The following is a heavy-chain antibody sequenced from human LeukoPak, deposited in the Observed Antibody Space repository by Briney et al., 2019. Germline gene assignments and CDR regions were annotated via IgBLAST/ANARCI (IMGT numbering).Heavy chain of an antibody. CDR2: IIPILGIA. J-gene: IGHJ4*02. CDR1: GGTFISYT. V-gene: IGHV1-69*02. D-gene: IGHD2-2*01. CDR3: SVVVPAATSFDY. Sequence: SVKVSCKASGGTFISYTISWVRQAPGQGLEWMGRIIPILGIANYAQKFQGRGTITADKSTSTAYMELSSLRSEDTAVYYCSVVVPAATSFDYWGQGTLVTVSS.